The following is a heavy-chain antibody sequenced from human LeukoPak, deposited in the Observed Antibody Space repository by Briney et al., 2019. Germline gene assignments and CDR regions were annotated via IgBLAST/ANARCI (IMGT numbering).Heavy chain of an antibody. CDR3: ARDRIAAAGTSWFDP. V-gene: IGHV4-61*02. Sequence: SETLSLTCTVSGDSISSGDYYWSWIRQPAGKGLEWIGRISSSGSTNYNPSLKSRVTMSVDTSKNQFSLKLSSVTAADTAVYYCARDRIAAAGTSWFDPWGQGTLVTVSS. J-gene: IGHJ5*02. CDR2: ISSSGST. CDR1: GDSISSGDYY. D-gene: IGHD6-13*01.